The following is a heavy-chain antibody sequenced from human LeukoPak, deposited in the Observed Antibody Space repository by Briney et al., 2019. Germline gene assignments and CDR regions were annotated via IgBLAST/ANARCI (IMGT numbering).Heavy chain of an antibody. D-gene: IGHD4-11*01. J-gene: IGHJ4*02. CDR3: AGGPYSLAY. V-gene: IGHV4-4*07. CDR1: GGSISNYH. Sequence: PSETLSLTCTVSGGSISNYHWNWIRPPAGKGLEWIGRIYPTGATNYNPSLERRVTMSVDTSKNQFSLKLSSVTAADTAVYYCAGGPYSLAYWSQGTLVTVSS. CDR2: IYPTGAT.